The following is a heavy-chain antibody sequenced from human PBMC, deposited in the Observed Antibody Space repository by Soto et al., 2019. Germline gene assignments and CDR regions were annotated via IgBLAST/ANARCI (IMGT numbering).Heavy chain of an antibody. D-gene: IGHD2-2*01. J-gene: IGHJ5*02. CDR3: AKGSTTSSLVWFDP. V-gene: IGHV3-23*01. CDR1: GFTFSSYA. Sequence: EVQLLESGGGLVQPGGSLRLSCAASGFTFSSYAVVWVRQAPGKGLEWVSAIRGSGSNTYYADSVKGRFTTSRDNSKNTLYLQMNSLRAEDTAVYYCAKGSTTSSLVWFDPWGPGTLVTVSS. CDR2: IRGSGSNT.